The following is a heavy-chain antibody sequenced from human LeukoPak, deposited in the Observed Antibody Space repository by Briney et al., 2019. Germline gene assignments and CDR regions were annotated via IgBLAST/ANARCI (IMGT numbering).Heavy chain of an antibody. J-gene: IGHJ4*02. CDR1: GYTFTSYD. CDR3: ASEGVVVAATGFDY. D-gene: IGHD2-15*01. V-gene: IGHV1-8*01. CDR2: MNPNSGNT. Sequence: ASVEVSCKASGYTFTSYDINWVRQATGQGLEWMGWMNPNSGNTGYAQKFQGRVTMTRNTSISTAYMELSSVRSEDAAVYYCASEGVVVAATGFDYWGQGTLVTVSS.